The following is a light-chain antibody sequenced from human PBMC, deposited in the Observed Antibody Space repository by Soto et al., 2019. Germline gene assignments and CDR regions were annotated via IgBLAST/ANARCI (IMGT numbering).Light chain of an antibody. CDR3: QQYANSRT. Sequence: EIVLTQSPATLSLSPGERAPLSCRASQSVSRYLAWYQQKPGQAPRLLIYDASNRATGITARFSGSGSGTDFTLSISGLEPEDFAVYFCQQYANSRTFGQGTKV. J-gene: IGKJ1*01. CDR1: QSVSRY. V-gene: IGKV3-11*01. CDR2: DAS.